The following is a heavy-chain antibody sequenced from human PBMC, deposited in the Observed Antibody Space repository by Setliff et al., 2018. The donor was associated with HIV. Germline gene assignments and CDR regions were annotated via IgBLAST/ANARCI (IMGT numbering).Heavy chain of an antibody. CDR2: IYYTGST. CDR3: ARRRDGYNSAPWRNDY. D-gene: IGHD5-12*01. J-gene: IGHJ4*02. CDR1: GASVSSGGFY. Sequence: PSETLSLTCTVSGASVSSGGFYWSWIRQPPGKGLEWIGYIYYTGSTNYNPSLKSRVTISVDTSKKQFSLKLRSVTAADTAVYYCARRRDGYNSAPWRNDYWGQGTLVTVSS. V-gene: IGHV4-61*08.